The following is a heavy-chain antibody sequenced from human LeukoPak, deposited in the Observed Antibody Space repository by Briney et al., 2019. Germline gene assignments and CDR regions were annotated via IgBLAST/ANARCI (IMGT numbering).Heavy chain of an antibody. CDR1: GGSISSGGYS. CDR3: ARSYSSSWSNWFDP. V-gene: IGHV4-30-2*01. D-gene: IGHD6-13*01. CDR2: IYHSEST. J-gene: IGHJ5*02. Sequence: SETLSLTCAVSGGSISSGGYSWSWIRQPPGKGLEWIGYIYHSESTYYNPSLKSRVTISVDRSKNQFSLKLSSVTAADTAVYYCARSYSSSWSNWFDPWGQGTLVTVSS.